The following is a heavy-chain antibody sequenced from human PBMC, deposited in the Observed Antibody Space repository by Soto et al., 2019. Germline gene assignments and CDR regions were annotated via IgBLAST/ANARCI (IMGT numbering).Heavy chain of an antibody. J-gene: IGHJ5*02. CDR1: GGSISSSSYC. Sequence: PSETLSLTCTVSGGSISSSSYCWGWIRQPPGKGLEWIGSIYYSGSTYYNPSLKSRVTISVDTSKNQFSLKLSSVTAADTAVYYCASRLASYGYPASNWFDPWGQGTLVTVSS. D-gene: IGHD5-18*01. CDR3: ASRLASYGYPASNWFDP. CDR2: IYYSGST. V-gene: IGHV4-39*01.